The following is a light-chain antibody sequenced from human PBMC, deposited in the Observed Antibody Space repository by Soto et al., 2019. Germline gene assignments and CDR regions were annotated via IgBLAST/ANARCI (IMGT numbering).Light chain of an antibody. V-gene: IGKV1-5*01. CDR2: DAS. CDR1: QSISSW. J-gene: IGKJ1*01. CDR3: HQSGDPPRT. Sequence: DFQMTLSPTTLSASLGDRFTITCLASQSISSWLAWYQQKPGKAPKLLIYDASSLESGVPSRFSGSGSGTDFTLTISRLESEDFAVYYCHQSGDPPRTFGQGTKV.